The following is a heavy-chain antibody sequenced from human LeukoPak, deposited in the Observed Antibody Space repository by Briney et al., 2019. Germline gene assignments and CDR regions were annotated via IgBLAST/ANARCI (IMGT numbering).Heavy chain of an antibody. CDR2: MNPNSGNT. V-gene: IGHV1-8*01. CDR3: ARYSRGYSGYGMDV. J-gene: IGHJ6*02. D-gene: IGHD5-12*01. CDR1: GYTFTSYD. Sequence: ASVKVSCKASGYTFTSYDINWARQATGQGLEWMGWMNPNSGNTGYAQKFQGRVTMTRNTSISTAYMELSSLRSEDTAVYYCARYSRGYSGYGMDVWGQGTTVTVSS.